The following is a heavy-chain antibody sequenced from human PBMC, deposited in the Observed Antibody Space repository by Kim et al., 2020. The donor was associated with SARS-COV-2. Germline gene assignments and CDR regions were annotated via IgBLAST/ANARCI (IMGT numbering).Heavy chain of an antibody. Sequence: GGSLRLSWAASDFSFTGFAVHWVRQASGKGLEWLGRIRSKGYGYATSYAPSVQGRFSMSRDDSKNTASLQMSSLKIEDTAVYYCFQADWYFDLWGRGSLV. CDR3: FQADWYFDL. CDR2: IRSKGYGYAT. J-gene: IGHJ2*01. V-gene: IGHV3-73*01. CDR1: DFSFTGFA.